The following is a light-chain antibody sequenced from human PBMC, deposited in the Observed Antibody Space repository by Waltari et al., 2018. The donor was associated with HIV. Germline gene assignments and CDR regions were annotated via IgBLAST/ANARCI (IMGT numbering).Light chain of an antibody. Sequence: QSVLTQPPSVSGAPGQRVTISCTGSSSNIGAGYDVHWYQQLPGTAPKLLIYGNSNRPSGFPDRFSGSKSGTSASLAITGLQAEDEADYYCQSYDSSLSGSNVFGTGTKVTVL. CDR1: SSNIGAGYD. J-gene: IGLJ1*01. V-gene: IGLV1-40*01. CDR3: QSYDSSLSGSNV. CDR2: GNS.